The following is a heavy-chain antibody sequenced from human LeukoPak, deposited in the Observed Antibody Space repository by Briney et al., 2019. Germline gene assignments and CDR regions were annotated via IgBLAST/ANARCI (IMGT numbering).Heavy chain of an antibody. J-gene: IGHJ4*02. V-gene: IGHV4-59*01. Sequence: SETLSLTCTVSGASISNAFWSWIRQPPGKEPEWIASIHNSGITNYIPSLKSRLTISRDTSKNQFSLKLRSVTAADTAVYYCARHRVAVAGSLGLDYWGQGTLVTVSS. CDR1: GASISNAF. D-gene: IGHD6-19*01. CDR2: IHNSGIT. CDR3: ARHRVAVAGSLGLDY.